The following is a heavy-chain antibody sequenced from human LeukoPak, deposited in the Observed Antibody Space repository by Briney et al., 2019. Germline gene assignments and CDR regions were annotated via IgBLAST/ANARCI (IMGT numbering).Heavy chain of an antibody. CDR2: ISGSGGST. CDR1: GFTFSSYA. D-gene: IGHD6-13*01. J-gene: IGHJ6*03. V-gene: IGHV3-23*01. CDR3: AKPRGSSWSYYYYYMDV. Sequence: GGSLRLSCAASGFTFSSYAMSWVRQAPGKGLEWVSAISGSGGSTYYADSVKGRFTISRDNSKNTLYLQMNSLRAEDTAVYYCAKPRGSSWSYYYYYMDVWGKGTTVTVSS.